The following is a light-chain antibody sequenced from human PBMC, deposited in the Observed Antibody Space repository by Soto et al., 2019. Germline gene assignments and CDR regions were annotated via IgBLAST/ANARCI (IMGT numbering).Light chain of an antibody. V-gene: IGKV3-15*01. J-gene: IGKJ5*01. CDR2: GAS. CDR3: QQYNNWPPT. CDR1: QSVTSSY. Sequence: ENVLTQSPGTLSLSPGERATLSCRASQSVTSSYLAWYQQKPGQAPRLLIYGASTRATGIPARFSGSGSGTEFTLTISSLQSEDFAVYYCQQYNNWPPTFGQGTRLEI.